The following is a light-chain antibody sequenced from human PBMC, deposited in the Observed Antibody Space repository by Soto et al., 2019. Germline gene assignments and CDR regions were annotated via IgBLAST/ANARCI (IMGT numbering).Light chain of an antibody. CDR1: QSLTNNY. Sequence: SVLTQSPGTLSLSPGERATLSCRASQSLTNNYLAWYQQKPGQAPRLLIYAASSRATGIPDRFSGNGSETDFTLTISRLEPEDFAVYYCQQYGSSLPVTFGGGTKVDIK. CDR3: QQYGSSLPVT. J-gene: IGKJ4*01. CDR2: AAS. V-gene: IGKV3-20*01.